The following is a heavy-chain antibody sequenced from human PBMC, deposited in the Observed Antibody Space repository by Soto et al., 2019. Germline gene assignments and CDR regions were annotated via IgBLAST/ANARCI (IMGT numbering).Heavy chain of an antibody. Sequence: GESLKISCKGSGYSFTSYWIGWVRQMPGKGLEWMGIIYPGDADTRYSPSFQGQVTISADKSISTAYLQWSSLKASDTAMYHCATPRPKHGTGVTSKAEAFDSWGRGKRVTVAS. CDR2: IYPGDADT. CDR1: GYSFTSYW. CDR3: ATPRPKHGTGVTSKAEAFDS. V-gene: IGHV5-51*01. J-gene: IGHJ3*02. D-gene: IGHD3-10*01.